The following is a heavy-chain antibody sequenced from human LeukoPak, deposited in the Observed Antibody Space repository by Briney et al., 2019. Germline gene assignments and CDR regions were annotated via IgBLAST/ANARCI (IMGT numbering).Heavy chain of an antibody. Sequence: GGSLRLSCAASGFTFSGSAMHWVRQASGKGLEWVGRIRSKANSYATAYAASVKGRFTISRDDSKNTAYLQMNSLKTEDTAVYYCTRPSEYCSGGSCYSSWGQGTLVTVSS. D-gene: IGHD2-15*01. V-gene: IGHV3-73*01. CDR3: TRPSEYCSGGSCYSS. CDR2: IRSKANSYAT. J-gene: IGHJ4*02. CDR1: GFTFSGSA.